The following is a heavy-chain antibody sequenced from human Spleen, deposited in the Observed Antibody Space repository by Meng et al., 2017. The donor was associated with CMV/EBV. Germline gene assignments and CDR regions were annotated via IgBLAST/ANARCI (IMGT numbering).Heavy chain of an antibody. CDR2: TRDKANSYTT. J-gene: IGHJ4*02. Sequence: GGSLRLSCAASGFTFSEHYMDWVRQTPGKGLEWVGRTRDKANSYTTEYAASVKGRFTVSRDDSKNSLYLQMNSLKTEDTAMYYCARGPSRRAQYTNSFDCWGQGTLVTVSS. CDR1: GFTFSEHY. V-gene: IGHV3-72*01. D-gene: IGHD6-13*01. CDR3: ARGPSRRAQYTNSFDC.